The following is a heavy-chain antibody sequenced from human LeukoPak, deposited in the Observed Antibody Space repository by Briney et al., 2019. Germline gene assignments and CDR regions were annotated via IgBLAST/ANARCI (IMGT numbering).Heavy chain of an antibody. J-gene: IGHJ3*02. CDR2: IYPGDSDT. Sequence: EESLKISCKGSGYSLTSYWIGWVRQMPGKGLEWMGIIYPGDSDTRYSPSFQGQVTISADKSISTAYLQWSSLKASDTAMYYCARRYCSGGSCYDGAFDIWGQGTMVTVSS. CDR3: ARRYCSGGSCYDGAFDI. D-gene: IGHD2-15*01. V-gene: IGHV5-51*01. CDR1: GYSLTSYW.